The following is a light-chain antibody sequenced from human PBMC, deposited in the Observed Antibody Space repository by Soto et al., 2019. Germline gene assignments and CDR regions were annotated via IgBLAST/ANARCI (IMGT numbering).Light chain of an antibody. CDR1: HSLDNW. J-gene: IGKJ1*01. CDR2: KAS. V-gene: IGKV1-5*03. Sequence: DIQLTQSPSTLSAYVGDRVTITCRASHSLDNWLAWYQQKPGKAPKLLIYKASNLESGVPSRFSGSGSGTEFTLTISSLQPEDFATDYCQQYNSDSWTFGQWTKVEIK. CDR3: QQYNSDSWT.